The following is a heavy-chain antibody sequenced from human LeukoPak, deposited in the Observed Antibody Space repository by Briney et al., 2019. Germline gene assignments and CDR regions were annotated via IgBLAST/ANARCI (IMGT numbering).Heavy chain of an antibody. CDR3: ARGRPHGNDY. V-gene: IGHV3-23*01. Sequence: PGGSLRLSCAASRFTFSSYALSWVRQAPGKGLEWVSAISGSGDSTYYADSVKGRFTISRDYPKSTLYLQMNSLRAEDTAVYYCARGRPHGNDYWGQGTLVTVSS. J-gene: IGHJ4*02. CDR2: ISGSGDST. D-gene: IGHD4-23*01. CDR1: RFTFSSYA.